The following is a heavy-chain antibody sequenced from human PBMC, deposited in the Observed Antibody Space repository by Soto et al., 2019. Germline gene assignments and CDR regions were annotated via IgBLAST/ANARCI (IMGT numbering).Heavy chain of an antibody. J-gene: IGHJ6*02. CDR1: GFTFGDYW. D-gene: IGHD3-10*01. CDR3: SSYPFLITMVRGVPPGHYGMDV. V-gene: IGHV3-66*01. CDR2: IYSGGST. Sequence: PGGSLRLSCAVSGFTFGDYWMGWVRQAPGKGLEWVSVIYSGGSTYYADSVKGRFTISRDNSKNTLYLQMNSLRAEDTAVYYCSSYPFLITMVRGVPPGHYGMDVWGQGTTVTVSS.